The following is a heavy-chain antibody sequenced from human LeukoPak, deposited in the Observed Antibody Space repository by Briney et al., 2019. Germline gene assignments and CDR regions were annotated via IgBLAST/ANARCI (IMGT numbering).Heavy chain of an antibody. D-gene: IGHD3-10*01. Sequence: ASVNVSCKASGYTFTSYDINWVRQATGQGLEWMGWMNPNRGNTGYAQKFQGRVTITRNTSISTAYMELSSLRSEDTAVYYCARWEYGSGSYWWLDVFDIWGQGTMVTVSS. V-gene: IGHV1-8*03. J-gene: IGHJ3*02. CDR2: MNPNRGNT. CDR3: ARWEYGSGSYWWLDVFDI. CDR1: GYTFTSYD.